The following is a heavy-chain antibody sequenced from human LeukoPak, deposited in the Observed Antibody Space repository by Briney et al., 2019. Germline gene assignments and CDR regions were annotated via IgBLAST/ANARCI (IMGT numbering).Heavy chain of an antibody. Sequence: SETLSLTCTVSGGSISSGSYYWSWIRQPAGKGLEWIGRIYTSGSTNYNPSPKSRVTISVDTSKNQFSLKLSSVTAADTAVYYCAGNYYGSGSYRGWFDPWGQGTLVTVSS. CDR1: GGSISSGSYY. CDR3: AGNYYGSGSYRGWFDP. D-gene: IGHD3-10*01. CDR2: IYTSGST. V-gene: IGHV4-61*02. J-gene: IGHJ5*02.